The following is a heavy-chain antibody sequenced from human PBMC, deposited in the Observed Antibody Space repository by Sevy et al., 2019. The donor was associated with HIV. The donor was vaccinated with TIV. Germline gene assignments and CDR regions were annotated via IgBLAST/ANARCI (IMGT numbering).Heavy chain of an antibody. V-gene: IGHV4-59*11. CDR3: ARGGALTYYETSGFRNYFDS. CDR2: MYDGGSS. Sequence: SETLSLTCTVSGGSISGHYWGWIRQSPGKGLEWIAYMYDGGSSNYNTSLRSRVTISVDTSKNQTSLRLSSVTAADTAVYYCARGGALTYYETSGFRNYFDSWGPGNLVTVSS. J-gene: IGHJ4*02. CDR1: GGSISGHY. D-gene: IGHD3-22*01.